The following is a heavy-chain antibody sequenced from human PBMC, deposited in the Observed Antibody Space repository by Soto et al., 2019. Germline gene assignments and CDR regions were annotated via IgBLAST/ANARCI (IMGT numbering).Heavy chain of an antibody. V-gene: IGHV3-13*01. D-gene: IGHD3-10*01. CDR2: IGTAGDT. CDR3: ARSWGYYYGSGSYSPGYMDV. CDR1: GFTFSSYD. Sequence: PGGSLRLSCAASGFTFSSYDMHWVRQATGKGLEWVSAIGTAGDTYYPGSVKGRFTISRENAKNSLYLQMNSLRAGDTAVYYCARSWGYYYGSGSYSPGYMDVWGKGTTVTVSS. J-gene: IGHJ6*03.